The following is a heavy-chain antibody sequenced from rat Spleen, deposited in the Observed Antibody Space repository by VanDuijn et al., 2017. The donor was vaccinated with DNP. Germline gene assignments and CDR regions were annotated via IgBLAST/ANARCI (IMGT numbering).Heavy chain of an antibody. CDR3: ARGYGSPY. J-gene: IGHJ2*01. Sequence: QVQLKESGPGLVQPSQTLSLTCTVSGFSLTSYTVSWVRQPPGKGLEWIAAISSGGSTYYNSALKSRLSISRDTSKSQVFLKMNSLQTEDTAMDFCARGYGSPYWGQGVMVTVSS. D-gene: IGHD4-1*01. CDR1: GFSLTSYT. V-gene: IGHV2-6*01. CDR2: ISSGGST.